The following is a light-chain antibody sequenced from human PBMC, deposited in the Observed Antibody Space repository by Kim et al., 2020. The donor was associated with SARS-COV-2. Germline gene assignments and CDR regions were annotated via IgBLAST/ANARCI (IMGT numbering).Light chain of an antibody. V-gene: IGKV3-15*01. CDR3: QQFRHWWT. CDR1: QSVDTA. J-gene: IGKJ1*01. Sequence: PGKTATLPGRASQSVDTAIACFQQRPGQAPRPLIRDASTRATGVPARLNGSGSGTDFTLTISSLHSEDVAVYYGQQFRHWWTFGPGTKVDIK. CDR2: DAS.